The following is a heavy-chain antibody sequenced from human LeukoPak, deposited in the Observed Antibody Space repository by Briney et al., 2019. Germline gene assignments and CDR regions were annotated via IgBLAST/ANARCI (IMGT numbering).Heavy chain of an antibody. Sequence: GGSLRLSCAASGFTFSSYWMSWVRQAPGKGLEWVANIKQDGSEKYYVDSVKGRFTIPRDNAKNSLYLQMNSLRAEDTAVYYCARDNSGLPYYFDYWGQGTLVTVSS. CDR3: ARDNSGLPYYFDY. V-gene: IGHV3-7*01. CDR1: GFTFSSYW. CDR2: IKQDGSEK. J-gene: IGHJ4*02. D-gene: IGHD3-10*01.